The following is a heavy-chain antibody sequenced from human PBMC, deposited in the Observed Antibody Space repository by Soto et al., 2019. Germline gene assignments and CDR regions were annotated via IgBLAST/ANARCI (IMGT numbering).Heavy chain of an antibody. CDR1: GFTFSSYA. CDR3: ARFSGTYNARYFDY. Sequence: GGSLRLSCAASGFTFSSYAMHWVRQAPVKGLEWVAFITYDGSNKYYADSVKGRFTISRDNAKNSLYLQMNSLRAEDTAVYYCARFSGTYNARYFDYWGQGTLVTVSS. D-gene: IGHD1-26*01. CDR2: ITYDGSNK. V-gene: IGHV3-30-3*01. J-gene: IGHJ4*02.